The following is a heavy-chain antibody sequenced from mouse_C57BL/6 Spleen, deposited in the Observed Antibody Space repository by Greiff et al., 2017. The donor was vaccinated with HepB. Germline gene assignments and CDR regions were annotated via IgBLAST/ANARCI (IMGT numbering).Heavy chain of an antibody. V-gene: IGHV1-82*01. Sequence: VQLQQSGPELVKPGASVKISCKASGYAFSSSWMNWVKQRPGKGLEWIGRIYPGDGDTNYNGKFKGKATLTADKSSSTAYMQLSSLTSEDSAVYFCAREGGNYPYYAMDYWGQGTSVTVSS. CDR1: GYAFSSSW. D-gene: IGHD2-1*01. J-gene: IGHJ4*01. CDR2: IYPGDGDT. CDR3: AREGGNYPYYAMDY.